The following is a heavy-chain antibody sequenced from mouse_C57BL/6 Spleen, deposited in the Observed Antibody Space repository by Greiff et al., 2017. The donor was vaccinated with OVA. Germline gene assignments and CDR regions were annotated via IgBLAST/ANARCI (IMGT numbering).Heavy chain of an antibody. V-gene: IGHV1-4*01. CDR1: GYTFTSYT. D-gene: IGHD2-1*01. Sequence: SGAELARPGASVKMSCKASGYTFTSYTMHWVKQRPGQGLEWIGYINPSSGYTKYNQKFKDKATLTADKSSSTAYMQLSSLTSEDSAVYYCARGGIIYYGKPGAMDYWGQGTSVTVSS. CDR3: ARGGIIYYGKPGAMDY. CDR2: INPSSGYT. J-gene: IGHJ4*01.